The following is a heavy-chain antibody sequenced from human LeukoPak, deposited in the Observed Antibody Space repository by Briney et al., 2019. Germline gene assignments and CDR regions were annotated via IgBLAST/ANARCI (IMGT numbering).Heavy chain of an antibody. J-gene: IGHJ4*02. Sequence: SETVSLTCTVSGGSISSSSYYWGWIRQPPGKGLEWIGSIYYSGSTYYNPSLKSRVTISVDTSKNQFSLKLSSVTAADTAVYYCARFNSGSYQHYFDYWGQGTLVTVSS. CDR1: GGSISSSSYY. V-gene: IGHV4-39*07. CDR2: IYYSGST. D-gene: IGHD1-26*01. CDR3: ARFNSGSYQHYFDY.